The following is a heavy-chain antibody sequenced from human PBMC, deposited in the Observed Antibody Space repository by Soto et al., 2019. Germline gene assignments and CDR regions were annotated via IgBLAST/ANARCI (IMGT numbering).Heavy chain of an antibody. Sequence: SETLSLTCAVSGYSISSGYYWGWIRQPPGKGLEWIGIIYHSGSTYYNPSLKSRVTISVDTSKNQFSLKLSSVTAADTSVYYCAREDDYGDYVLDYWGQGTLVTVSS. CDR1: GYSISSGYY. D-gene: IGHD4-17*01. CDR3: AREDDYGDYVLDY. V-gene: IGHV4-38-2*02. CDR2: IYHSGST. J-gene: IGHJ4*02.